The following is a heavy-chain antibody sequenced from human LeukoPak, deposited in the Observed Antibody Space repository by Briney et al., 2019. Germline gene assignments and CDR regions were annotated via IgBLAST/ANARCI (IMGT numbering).Heavy chain of an antibody. V-gene: IGHV3-15*07. Sequence: GGSLRLSCAASGFTFSNAWMNWVRQAPGKGLEWVGRIKTKTDGGTTDYAAPVKGSFTISRDDSKNTLYLQMNNLKTEDTAVYYCTTKGAGIAVAGTSMDVWGQGTTVTVSS. CDR3: TTKGAGIAVAGTSMDV. D-gene: IGHD6-19*01. CDR1: GFTFSNAW. J-gene: IGHJ6*02. CDR2: IKTKTDGGTT.